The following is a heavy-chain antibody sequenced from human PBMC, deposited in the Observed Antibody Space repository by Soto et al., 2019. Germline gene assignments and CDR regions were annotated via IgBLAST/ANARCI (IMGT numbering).Heavy chain of an antibody. Sequence: ASVKVSCKASGGTFSSYTISWVRQAPGQGLEWMGRIIPILGIANYAQKFQGRVTITADKSTSTAYMELSSLRSEDTAVYYCARDRATVTTSYYYYYMDVWGKGTTVTVSS. J-gene: IGHJ6*03. CDR1: GGTFSSYT. D-gene: IGHD4-17*01. V-gene: IGHV1-69*04. CDR2: IIPILGIA. CDR3: ARDRATVTTSYYYYYMDV.